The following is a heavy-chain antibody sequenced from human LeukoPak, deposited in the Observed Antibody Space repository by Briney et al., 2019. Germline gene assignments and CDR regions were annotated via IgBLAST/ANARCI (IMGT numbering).Heavy chain of an antibody. D-gene: IGHD6-13*01. CDR1: GYTFTSYY. J-gene: IGHJ6*03. Sequence: GASVKVSCKACGYTFTSYYMHWVRQAPGQGLEWMGIINPSGGSTSYAQKFQGRVTMTRDTSTSTVYMELSSLRSEDTAVYYCATSSSWSPYYYYYMDVWGKGTTVTVSS. CDR2: INPSGGST. CDR3: ATSSSWSPYYYYYMDV. V-gene: IGHV1-46*01.